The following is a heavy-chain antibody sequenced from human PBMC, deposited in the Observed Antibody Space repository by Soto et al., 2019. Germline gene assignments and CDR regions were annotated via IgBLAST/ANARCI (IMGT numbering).Heavy chain of an antibody. CDR1: GFSLSTSGVG. J-gene: IGHJ4*02. D-gene: IGHD6-13*01. Sequence: QITLKESGPTLVKPTQTLTLTCTFSGFSLSTSGVGVGWIRQPPGKALEWLALIYWDDDKRYSPSLKSRLTITKDPSKNQVVLTMTNMDPVDTVTYYCAHRPAAYSSSWTRFDYWGQGTLVTVSS. CDR2: IYWDDDK. V-gene: IGHV2-5*02. CDR3: AHRPAAYSSSWTRFDY.